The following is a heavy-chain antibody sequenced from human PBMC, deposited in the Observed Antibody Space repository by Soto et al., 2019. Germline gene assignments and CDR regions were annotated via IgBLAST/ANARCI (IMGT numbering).Heavy chain of an antibody. CDR1: GGSISSSSYY. CDR3: ARSSVQLWLHQVDY. Sequence: PSETLSLTCTVSGGSISSSSYYWGWIRQPPGKGLEWIGSIHYSGSTYYNPSLKSRVTISVDTSKNQFSLKLSSVTAADTAVYYCARSSVQLWLHQVDYWGQGTLVTVSS. J-gene: IGHJ4*02. CDR2: IHYSGST. D-gene: IGHD5-18*01. V-gene: IGHV4-39*01.